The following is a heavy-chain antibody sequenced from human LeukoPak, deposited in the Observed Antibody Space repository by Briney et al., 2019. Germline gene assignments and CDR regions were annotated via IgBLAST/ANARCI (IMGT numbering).Heavy chain of an antibody. J-gene: IGHJ4*01. V-gene: IGHV3-23*01. Sequence: GGSLRLSCAASGFTFSSYAMSWVRQAPGKGLEWVSAISGSGGSTYYADSVKGRFTISRDNSKNTLYLQMSSLRAEDTAVYYCAKETYYDFWSGYPPLDYWGQGTLVTVSS. D-gene: IGHD3-3*01. CDR3: AKETYYDFWSGYPPLDY. CDR1: GFTFSSYA. CDR2: ISGSGGST.